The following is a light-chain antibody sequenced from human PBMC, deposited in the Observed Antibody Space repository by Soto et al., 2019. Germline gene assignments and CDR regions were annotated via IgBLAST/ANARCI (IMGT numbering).Light chain of an antibody. Sequence: EIVLTQSPANLSLSPGERATLSCRASQSVSTYLAWYQQKPGQAPRLLIYDASNRGTGIPARFSGSGSGTDFTLSISSLEPEDFAVYYCQPRSNWPQTFGQGTKVEIK. J-gene: IGKJ1*01. CDR3: QPRSNWPQT. CDR2: DAS. CDR1: QSVSTY. V-gene: IGKV3-11*01.